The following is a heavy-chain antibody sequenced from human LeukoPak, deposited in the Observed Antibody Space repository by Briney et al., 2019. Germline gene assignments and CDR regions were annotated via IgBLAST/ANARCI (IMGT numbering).Heavy chain of an antibody. CDR1: GFTFSDYY. J-gene: IGHJ5*02. Sequence: GGSLRLSCAASGFTFSDYYMSWIRQAPGKGLEWVSYISSSGSTIYYADSVKGRFTISRDNAKNSLYLQMNSLRAEDTAVYYCAGRESGSYSNWFDPWGQGTLVTVSS. CDR3: AGRESGSYSNWFDP. D-gene: IGHD1-26*01. V-gene: IGHV3-11*04. CDR2: ISSSGSTI.